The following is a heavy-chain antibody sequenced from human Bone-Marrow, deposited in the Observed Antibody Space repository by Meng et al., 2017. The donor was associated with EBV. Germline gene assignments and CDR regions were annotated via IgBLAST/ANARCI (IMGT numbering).Heavy chain of an antibody. D-gene: IGHD1-26*01. CDR1: GFTFSSYD. CDR3: ARWGGYYFDY. CDR2: IGSAGDT. Sequence: VDRADVGVGLEQPGGSLRLSCAASGFTFSSYDTHWVRQATGKGLEWVSAIGSAGDTYYPGSVKGRFTLSRENAKNSLYLQMNSLRAGDTAVYYCARWGGYYFDYWGQGTLVTVSS. V-gene: IGHV3-13*01. J-gene: IGHJ4*02.